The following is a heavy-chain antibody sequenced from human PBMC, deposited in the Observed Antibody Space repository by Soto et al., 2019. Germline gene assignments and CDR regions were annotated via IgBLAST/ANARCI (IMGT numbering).Heavy chain of an antibody. CDR3: ARDNYCSSTSCYREYYFDY. D-gene: IGHD2-2*01. V-gene: IGHV3-48*01. CDR2: ISSSSSTI. J-gene: IGHJ4*02. Sequence: GGSLRLSCAASGFTFSSYSMNWVRQAPGKGLGWVSYISSSSSTIYYADSVKGRFTISRDNANNSLYLQMNSLRAEDTAVYYCARDNYCSSTSCYREYYFDYGGQGTRVTASP. CDR1: GFTFSSYS.